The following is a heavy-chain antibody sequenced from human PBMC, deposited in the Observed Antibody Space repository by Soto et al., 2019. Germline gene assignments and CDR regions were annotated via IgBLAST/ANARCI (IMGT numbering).Heavy chain of an antibody. CDR2: INSDGSST. J-gene: IGHJ6*03. D-gene: IGHD4-4*01. CDR1: GFTFSSYW. Sequence: GGSLRLSCAASGFTFSSYWMHWVRQAPGKGLVWVSRINSDGSSTSYADSVKGRFTISRDNAKNTLYLQMNSLRAEDTAVYYCARDHEATVTTGGPHYYYYYYMDVWGKGTTVTVSS. V-gene: IGHV3-74*01. CDR3: ARDHEATVTTGGPHYYYYYYMDV.